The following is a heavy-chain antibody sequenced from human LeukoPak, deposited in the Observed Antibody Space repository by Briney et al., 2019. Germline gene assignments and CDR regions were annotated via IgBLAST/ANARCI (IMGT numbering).Heavy chain of an antibody. Sequence: SXKVSCKASGGTFSRYAISWVRQAPGQGLEWMGGITPIFGTANYAQKFQGRVTITADESTRTAYMELRSLKSEDTAVYYCARDAAIYDSGAYYYLWWGQGTLVTVSS. J-gene: IGHJ4*02. CDR1: GGTFSRYA. CDR3: ARDAAIYDSGAYYYLW. V-gene: IGHV1-69*01. D-gene: IGHD3-22*01. CDR2: ITPIFGTA.